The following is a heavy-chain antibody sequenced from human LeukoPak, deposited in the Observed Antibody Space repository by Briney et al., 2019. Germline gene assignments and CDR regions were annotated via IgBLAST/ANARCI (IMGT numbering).Heavy chain of an antibody. D-gene: IGHD5-24*01. CDR3: ARVEMATIPWYYYYGMDV. Sequence: ASVKVSCKASGYTFTSYGISWVRQAPGQGLEWMGWISAYNGNTNYAQKLQGRVTMTTDTSTSTAYMELRSLRSDDTAVYYCARVEMATIPWYYYYGMDVWGQGTTVTVSS. J-gene: IGHJ6*02. CDR1: GYTFTSYG. CDR2: ISAYNGNT. V-gene: IGHV1-18*01.